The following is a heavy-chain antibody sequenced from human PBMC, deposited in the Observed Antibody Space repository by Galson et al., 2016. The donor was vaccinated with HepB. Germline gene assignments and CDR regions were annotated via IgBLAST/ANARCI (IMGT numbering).Heavy chain of an antibody. CDR3: AKDTSYSSSWFYFDY. V-gene: IGHV3-9*01. J-gene: IGHJ4*02. D-gene: IGHD6-13*01. CDR2: ISWNSGRI. Sequence: SLRLSCAASGFTFDVYAMHWVRQAPGKGLEWVSGISWNSGRIGYADSVKGRFTISRDNAKNSLFLQMNSLRPEDTALYYCAKDTSYSSSWFYFDYWGQGARVTVAS. CDR1: GFTFDVYA.